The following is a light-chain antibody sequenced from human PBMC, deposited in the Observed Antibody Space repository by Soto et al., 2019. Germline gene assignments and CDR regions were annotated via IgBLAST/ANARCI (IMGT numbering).Light chain of an antibody. V-gene: IGLV2-23*01. CDR2: EGS. J-gene: IGLJ7*01. Sequence: QSALTQPASVSGSPGQSITISCTGTRSDVGSYHLVSWYQQHPGKAPKLMIYEGSKRPSGVSNRFSGSKSGNTDSLTISGLQAEDEADYYCCSYAGSSTHAVFGGGTQLTVL. CDR1: RSDVGSYHL. CDR3: CSYAGSSTHAV.